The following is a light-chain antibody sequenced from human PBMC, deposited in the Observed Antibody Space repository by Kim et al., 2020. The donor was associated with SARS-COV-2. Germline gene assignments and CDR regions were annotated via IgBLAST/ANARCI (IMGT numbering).Light chain of an antibody. Sequence: EIVLTQSPGTLSLSPGERATLSCRASQSVSSTYLAWYQQKPGQAPRLLIYGASSRATGIPDRFSGSESGTDFTLTINRLEPGDFAVYYCQQYGSSPRTFGQGTKVDIK. CDR2: GAS. CDR1: QSVSSTY. V-gene: IGKV3-20*01. J-gene: IGKJ1*01. CDR3: QQYGSSPRT.